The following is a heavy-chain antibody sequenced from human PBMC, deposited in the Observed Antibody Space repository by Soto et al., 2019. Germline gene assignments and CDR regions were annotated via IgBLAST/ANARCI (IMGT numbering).Heavy chain of an antibody. Sequence: ASVKVSCKASAYTFTSYDINWVRQATGQGPEWMGWMNPNSGNTGYAQKFQGRVTMTRNTSINTAYMELSSLSSEDTAVYYCARDQNYGHDYWGQGTLVTVSS. J-gene: IGHJ4*02. CDR3: ARDQNYGHDY. CDR2: MNPNSGNT. V-gene: IGHV1-8*01. CDR1: AYTFTSYD. D-gene: IGHD3-10*01.